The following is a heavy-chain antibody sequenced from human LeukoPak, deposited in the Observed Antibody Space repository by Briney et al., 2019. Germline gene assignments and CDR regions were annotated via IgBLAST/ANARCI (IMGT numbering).Heavy chain of an antibody. J-gene: IGHJ3*02. CDR2: ISAYNGNT. V-gene: IGHV1-18*01. CDR1: GYTFTSYG. CDR3: ARTNYYDSSGYGAFDI. D-gene: IGHD3-22*01. Sequence: ASVKVPCKASGYTFTSYGISWVRQAPGQGLEWMGWISAYNGNTNYAQKLQGRVTMTTDTSTSTAYMELRSLRSDDTAVYYCARTNYYDSSGYGAFDIWGQGTMVTVSS.